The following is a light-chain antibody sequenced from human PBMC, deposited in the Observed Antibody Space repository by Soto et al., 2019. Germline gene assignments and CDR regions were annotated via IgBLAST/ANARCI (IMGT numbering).Light chain of an antibody. CDR1: HSDIGNYNY. V-gene: IGLV2-14*03. CDR2: DVG. Sequence: QSVLTQPASVSGSPGQSITISCTGTHSDIGNYNYVSWYQHLPGKAPKLMIYDVGSRPSGVSSRFPGSKSGNTASLAISGLQAEDEADYYCNSYREDHPRFYVFGTGTRSPS. CDR3: NSYREDHPRFYV. J-gene: IGLJ1*01.